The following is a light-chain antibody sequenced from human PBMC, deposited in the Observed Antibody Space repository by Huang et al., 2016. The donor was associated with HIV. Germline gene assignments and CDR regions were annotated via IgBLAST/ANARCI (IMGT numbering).Light chain of an antibody. CDR3: QQRSNWPPLT. J-gene: IGKJ4*01. CDR1: QSVCSY. CDR2: DAS. Sequence: EIVLTQSPATLSLSPGERATLSCRASQSVCSYLAWYQQRPGQAPGLLIYDASNRATGIPARFIGSGSGTDFTLTISSLEPEDFAVYYCQQRSNWPPLTFGGGTEVEIK. V-gene: IGKV3-11*01.